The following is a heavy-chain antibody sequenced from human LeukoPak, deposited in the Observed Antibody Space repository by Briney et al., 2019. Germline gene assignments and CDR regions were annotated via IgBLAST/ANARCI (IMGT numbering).Heavy chain of an antibody. D-gene: IGHD6-19*01. V-gene: IGHV3-30*18. CDR3: AKRGQYSSGWFKHYYYYGMNV. Sequence: PGGSLRLSCAASGFTFSSYGMHWVRQAPGKGLEWVAVISYDGSNKYYADSVKGRFTISRDNSKNTLYLQMNSLRAEDTAVYYCAKRGQYSSGWFKHYYYYGMNVWSQGTTVTVSS. CDR2: ISYDGSNK. J-gene: IGHJ6*02. CDR1: GFTFSSYG.